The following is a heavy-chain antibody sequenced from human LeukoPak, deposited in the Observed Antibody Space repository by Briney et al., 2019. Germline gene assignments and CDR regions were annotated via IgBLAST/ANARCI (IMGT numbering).Heavy chain of an antibody. D-gene: IGHD1-26*01. CDR2: ISAYNGNT. V-gene: IGHV1-18*01. J-gene: IGHJ4*02. CDR1: GYSFSRYG. CDR3: ARDESSGTYYFDY. Sequence: ASVKVSCKASGYSFSRYGISWVRQAPGQGLEWMGWISAYNGNTKNAQKLQGRVTLTTDTSTSTAYMELRSLRSDDTAVYYCARDESSGTYYFDYWGQGTLVTVSS.